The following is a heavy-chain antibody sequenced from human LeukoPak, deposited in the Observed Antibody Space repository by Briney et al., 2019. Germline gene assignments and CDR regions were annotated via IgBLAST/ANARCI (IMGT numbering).Heavy chain of an antibody. CDR1: GGSISNGAYY. V-gene: IGHV4-61*02. Sequence: SETLSLTCTVSGGSISNGAYYWSWIRQPAGKTLEWIGRIYSTGVTDYSPSFKSRVSMSLDTSRNHFSLKLMSVTAADTAMYYCARIGSHNDFWSGYSHWGQGTLVAVSS. J-gene: IGHJ4*02. CDR2: IYSTGVT. D-gene: IGHD3-3*01. CDR3: ARIGSHNDFWSGYSH.